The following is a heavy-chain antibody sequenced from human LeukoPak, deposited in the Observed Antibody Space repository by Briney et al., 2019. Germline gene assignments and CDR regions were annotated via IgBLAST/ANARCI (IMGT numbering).Heavy chain of an antibody. CDR1: GFTFSSYA. Sequence: GGSLRLSCAASGFTFSSYAMTWVRQAPGKGLEWVSGISGSGGNTYYANSVKGRFTISRDNSKSTLYLQMSNLGAEDTALYYCAKCMAEPGTCYFDNWGRGTLVTVSS. V-gene: IGHV3-23*01. CDR3: AKCMAEPGTCYFDN. D-gene: IGHD6-13*01. J-gene: IGHJ4*03. CDR2: ISGSGGNT.